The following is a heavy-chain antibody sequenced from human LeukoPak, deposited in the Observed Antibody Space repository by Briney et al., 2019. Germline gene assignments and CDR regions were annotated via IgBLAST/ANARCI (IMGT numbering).Heavy chain of an antibody. J-gene: IGHJ5*02. V-gene: IGHV1-18*01. CDR1: GYTFTSYG. CDR2: INPNSGGT. CDR3: ARDLYNWFDP. Sequence: ASVKVSCKASGYTFTSYGISWVRQAPGQGLEWMGWINPNSGGTNYAQKFQGRVTMTTDTSTSTAYMELRSLRSDDTAVYYCARDLYNWFDPWGQGTLVTVSS.